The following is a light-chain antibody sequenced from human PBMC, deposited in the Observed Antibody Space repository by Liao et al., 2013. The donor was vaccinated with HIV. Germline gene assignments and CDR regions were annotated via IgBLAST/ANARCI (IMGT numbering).Light chain of an antibody. Sequence: SYELTQPPSVSVSPGQTASITCSGDKLGDEYASWYQQKPGQSPVLVIYQDTRRPSGIPERFSGSNSGNIATLTISGAQAMDEADYFCQAWDSGTGVFGTGTKVT. CDR2: QDT. CDR1: KLGDEY. J-gene: IGLJ1*01. CDR3: QAWDSGTGV. V-gene: IGLV3-1*01.